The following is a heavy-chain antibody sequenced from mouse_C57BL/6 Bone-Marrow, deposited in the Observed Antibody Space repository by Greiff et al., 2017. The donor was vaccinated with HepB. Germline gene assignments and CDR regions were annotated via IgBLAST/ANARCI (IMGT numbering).Heavy chain of an antibody. CDR2: IDPSDSYT. Sequence: QVQLQQPGAELVKPGASVKLSCKASGYTFTSYWMQWVKQRPGQSLEWIGEIDPSDSYTNYNQKFKGKATLTVDTSSSTAYMQLSSLTSEDSAVYYCARITFDVWGTGTTVTVSS. CDR3: ARITFDV. V-gene: IGHV1-50*01. D-gene: IGHD1-1*01. J-gene: IGHJ1*03. CDR1: GYTFTSYW.